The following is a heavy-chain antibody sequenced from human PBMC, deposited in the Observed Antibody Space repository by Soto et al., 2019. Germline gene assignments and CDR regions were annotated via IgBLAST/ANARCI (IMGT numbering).Heavy chain of an antibody. Sequence: GSLRLACAASGXTFSSYCMSWVRQAPGEGLELVANIKQDGSEKYYVDSVKGRFTISIENAKNSLYLQMNSLRAEDTAVYYFARDEGWYQHWGQGTLGTVS. D-gene: IGHD6-19*01. CDR2: IKQDGSEK. J-gene: IGHJ4*02. CDR3: ARDEGWYQH. CDR1: GXTFSSYC. V-gene: IGHV3-7*03.